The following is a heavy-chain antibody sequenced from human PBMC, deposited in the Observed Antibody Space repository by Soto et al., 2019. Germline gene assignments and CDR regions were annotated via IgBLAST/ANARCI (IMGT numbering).Heavy chain of an antibody. J-gene: IGHJ4*02. CDR1: GFTFSSYW. CDR2: INPDESSS. CDR3: ARRGPVSGLAY. Sequence: EVQLVESGGGLVQPGGSLRLSCAASGFTFSSYWMHWVRQAPGKGLVWVSRINPDESSSTYADSVKGRFTISRDNAKNALYLHWNSLSAGDTVGYYCARRGPVSGLAYWGQGTLVTVSS. D-gene: IGHD5-12*01. V-gene: IGHV3-74*01.